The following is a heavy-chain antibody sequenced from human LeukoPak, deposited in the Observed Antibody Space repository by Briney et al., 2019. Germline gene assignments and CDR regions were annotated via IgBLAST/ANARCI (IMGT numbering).Heavy chain of an antibody. Sequence: SETLSLTCAVYGGSFSGYYWSWIRQPPGKGLEWIGEINHSGSTNYNLSLKSRVTISVDTSKIQFSMKLSSVAAADTAVYYCARRASYGHAIGHRGWFDPWGQGTLVTVSS. D-gene: IGHD5-18*01. CDR2: INHSGST. J-gene: IGHJ5*02. V-gene: IGHV4-34*01. CDR3: ARRASYGHAIGHRGWFDP. CDR1: GGSFSGYY.